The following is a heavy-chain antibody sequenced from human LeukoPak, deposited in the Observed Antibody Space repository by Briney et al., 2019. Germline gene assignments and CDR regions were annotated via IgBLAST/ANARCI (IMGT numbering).Heavy chain of an antibody. D-gene: IGHD6-19*01. J-gene: IGHJ4*02. CDR3: ARDSSGWSRLDY. Sequence: SQTLSLTCTVSGGSISSGSYHWSWIRQPPGKGLEWIGRIYTSGSTNYNPSLKSRVTISVDTSKNQFSLKLSSVTAADTAVYYCARDSSGWSRLDYWGQGTLVTVSS. CDR2: IYTSGST. CDR1: GGSISSGSYH. V-gene: IGHV4-61*02.